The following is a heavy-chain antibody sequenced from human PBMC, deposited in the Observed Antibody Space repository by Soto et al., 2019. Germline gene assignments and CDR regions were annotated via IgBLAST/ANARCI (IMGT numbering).Heavy chain of an antibody. CDR2: MNPNSGNT. Sequence: ASVKVSCKASGYTFTSYDINWVRQATGQGLEWMGWMNPNSGNTGYAQKFQGRVTMTRNTSISTAYMELNGLRAEDTAVYYCAKDRQPDGIWTFDSWGQGTPVTVSS. CDR1: GYTFTSYD. CDR3: AKDRQPDGIWTFDS. J-gene: IGHJ4*02. V-gene: IGHV1-8*01. D-gene: IGHD3-9*01.